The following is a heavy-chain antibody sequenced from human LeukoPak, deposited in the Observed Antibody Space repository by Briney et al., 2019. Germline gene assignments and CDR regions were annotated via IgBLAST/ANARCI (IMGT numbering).Heavy chain of an antibody. CDR1: GYTFTGYY. V-gene: IGHV1-2*06. CDR2: INPNSGGT. D-gene: IGHD4-17*01. CDR3: AREPTHDDYGESRELRGYYYYYMDV. Sequence: GASVKVSCKASGYTFTGYYMHWVRQAPGQGLEWMGRINPNSGGTNYAQKFQGRVTMTRDTSISTAYMELSRLRSDDTAVYYCAREPTHDDYGESRELRGYYYYYMDVWGKGTTVTVSS. J-gene: IGHJ6*03.